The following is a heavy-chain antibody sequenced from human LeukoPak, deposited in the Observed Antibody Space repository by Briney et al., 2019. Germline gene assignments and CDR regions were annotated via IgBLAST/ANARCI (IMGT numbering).Heavy chain of an antibody. D-gene: IGHD3-22*01. V-gene: IGHV3-21*01. CDR1: GFTFSSYS. CDR2: ISSSSSYI. CDR3: VTDGADYYDSTGYPIYFDY. J-gene: IGHJ4*02. Sequence: PGGSLRLSCAASGFTFSSYSMNWVRQAPGKGLEWVSCISSSSSYIYYADSVKGRFTISRDNAENSLYLQVNSLRAEDTAVYYCVTDGADYYDSTGYPIYFDYWGQGTLVTVSS.